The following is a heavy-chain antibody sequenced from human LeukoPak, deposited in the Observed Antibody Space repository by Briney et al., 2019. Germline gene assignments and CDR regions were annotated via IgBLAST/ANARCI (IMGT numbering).Heavy chain of an antibody. CDR3: ARGHYGGTS. CDR2: IIPVVGTA. CDR1: GVTFSSSD. J-gene: IGHJ4*01. V-gene: IGHV1-69*13. Sequence: GASVKVSCKASGVTFSSSDINWVRQPPGQGLEWMGAIIPVVGTANYAQKFQGRVTITADESTSTASMELSSLRSEDTAVYYCARGHYGGTSWGHGTLVTVSS. D-gene: IGHD4-17*01.